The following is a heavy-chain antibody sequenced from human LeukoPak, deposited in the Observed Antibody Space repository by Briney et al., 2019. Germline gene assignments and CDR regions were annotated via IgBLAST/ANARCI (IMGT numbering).Heavy chain of an antibody. D-gene: IGHD2-21*02. V-gene: IGHV1-18*01. CDR1: GYTFTSYG. Sequence: ASVKVSCKASGYTFTSYGISWVRQAPGQGLEWMGWISAYNGNTNYAQKLQGRVTMTTGTSTSTAYMELRSLRSDDTAVYYCARYWGWDCGGDCRAAVYGMDVWGQGTTVTVSS. J-gene: IGHJ6*02. CDR3: ARYWGWDCGGDCRAAVYGMDV. CDR2: ISAYNGNT.